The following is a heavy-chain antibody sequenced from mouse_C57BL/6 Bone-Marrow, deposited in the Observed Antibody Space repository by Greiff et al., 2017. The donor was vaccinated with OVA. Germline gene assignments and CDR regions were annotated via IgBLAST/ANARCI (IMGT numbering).Heavy chain of an antibody. CDR2: IWSDGST. Sequence: VHLVESGPGLVAPSQSLSITCTVSGFSLTSYGVHWVRQPPGKGLEWLVVIWSDGSTTYNSALKSRLSISKDNSKSQVFLKMNSLQTDDTAMYYCARQGLYYSNYHYAMDYWGQGTSVTVSS. V-gene: IGHV2-6-1*01. CDR1: GFSLTSYG. D-gene: IGHD2-5*01. J-gene: IGHJ4*01. CDR3: ARQGLYYSNYHYAMDY.